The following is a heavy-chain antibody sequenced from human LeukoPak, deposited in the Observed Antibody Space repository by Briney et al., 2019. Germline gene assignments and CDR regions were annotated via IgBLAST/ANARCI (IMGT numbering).Heavy chain of an antibody. CDR3: ARDRIEGYCSGGSCYAYLPHNWFDP. Sequence: PRASVKVSCKASGYTFTSYGISWVRQAPGQGLEWMGWISANNGNTNYAQKFQGRVTMTRDTSISTAYMELSRLRSDDTAVYYCARDRIEGYCSGGSCYAYLPHNWFDPWGQGTLVTVSS. D-gene: IGHD2-15*01. CDR2: ISANNGNT. J-gene: IGHJ5*02. V-gene: IGHV1-18*01. CDR1: GYTFTSYG.